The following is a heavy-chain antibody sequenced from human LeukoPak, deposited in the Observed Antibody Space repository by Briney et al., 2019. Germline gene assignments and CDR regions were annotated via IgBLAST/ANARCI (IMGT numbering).Heavy chain of an antibody. Sequence: GSLILSCAASGFTLGSYGMHWVRQAPGKGLEWVASISYDGSNEYYGDSVKGRFSVSRDNSKNTLYLHMNSLRAEDTAVYYCAKEREMATRYYFDYWGQGTLVTVSS. J-gene: IGHJ4*02. CDR3: AKEREMATRYYFDY. V-gene: IGHV3-30*18. D-gene: IGHD5-24*01. CDR1: GFTLGSYG. CDR2: ISYDGSNE.